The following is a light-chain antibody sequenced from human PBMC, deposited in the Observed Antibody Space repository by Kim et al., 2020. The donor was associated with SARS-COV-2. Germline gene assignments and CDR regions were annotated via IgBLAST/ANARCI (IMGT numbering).Light chain of an antibody. Sequence: PGERATLSGRPIQSIVSSSVAFYQHIPGQAPSLLFFGPSSRATGIPDRFSGSGSGTDFTLTISRLEPEDFAVYYCQQYGDSYTFGQGTKLEI. V-gene: IGKV3-20*01. CDR1: QSIVSSS. CDR3: QQYGDSYT. CDR2: GPS. J-gene: IGKJ2*01.